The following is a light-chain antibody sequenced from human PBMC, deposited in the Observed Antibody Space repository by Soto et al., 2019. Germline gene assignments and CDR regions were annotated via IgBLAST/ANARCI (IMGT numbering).Light chain of an antibody. V-gene: IGLV2-8*01. CDR3: SSYAGNSNYL. J-gene: IGLJ1*01. Sequence: QSVLTQPPSASGSPGQSVTISCTGTSSDVGAYKFVSWYQQNPGKAPKLIIYDVTKRPTGVPDRFSGSKSGNTASLTVSGLQAEDEADYYCSSYAGNSNYLFGSGTKVTGL. CDR2: DVT. CDR1: SSDVGAYKF.